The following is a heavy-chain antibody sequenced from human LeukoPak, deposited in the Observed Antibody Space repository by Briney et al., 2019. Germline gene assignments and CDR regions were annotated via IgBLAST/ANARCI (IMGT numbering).Heavy chain of an antibody. CDR1: GGSFGGYY. D-gene: IGHD3-22*01. V-gene: IGHV4-34*01. J-gene: IGHJ4*02. CDR2: INHSGST. CDR3: ARGGPRDSSGYYPDFDY. Sequence: SETLSLTCAVYGGSFGGYYWSWIRQPPGKGLEWIGEINHSGSTNYNPSLKSRVTISVDTSKNQFSLKLSSVTAADTAVYYCARGGPRDSSGYYPDFDYWGQGTLVTVSS.